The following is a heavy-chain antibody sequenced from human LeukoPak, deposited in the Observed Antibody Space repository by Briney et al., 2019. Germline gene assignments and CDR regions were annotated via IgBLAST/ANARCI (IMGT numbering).Heavy chain of an antibody. J-gene: IGHJ4*02. CDR2: INPDGSET. V-gene: IGHV3-7*01. CDR1: GFTFSSYF. Sequence: GRSLRLSCAASGFTFSSYFTNWVRQGPGKGLEWVANINPDGSETYKVASVKGRLTISRENPKNSLYLQMDMLTAEGTPVYYGARGVAWSYDYWGQGTLVSVSS. CDR3: ARGVAWSYDY.